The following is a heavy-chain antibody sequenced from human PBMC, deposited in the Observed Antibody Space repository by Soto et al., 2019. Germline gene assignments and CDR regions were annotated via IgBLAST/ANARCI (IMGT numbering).Heavy chain of an antibody. J-gene: IGHJ4*02. CDR3: ARSREFDY. Sequence: KTSETLSLTCTVSGGSISSGGYYWSWIRQHPGKGLEWIGYIYYSGSTYYNPSLKSRVTISIDVSKNQFSLSLRSLTAADTAVYYCARSREFDYWSQGTLVTVSS. CDR1: GGSISSGGYY. V-gene: IGHV4-31*03. CDR2: IYYSGST.